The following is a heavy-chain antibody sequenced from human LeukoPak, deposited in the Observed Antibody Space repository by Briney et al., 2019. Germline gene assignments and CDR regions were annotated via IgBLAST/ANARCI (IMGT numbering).Heavy chain of an antibody. CDR2: IKSNSDGGTT. J-gene: IGHJ4*02. CDR3: STLLH. Sequence: PGGSLRLSCAASGFTFTNAWMNWVRQAPGKGLEWVGRIKSNSDGGTTDYAAPVKGRFTISRDDSKHTVYLQMDSLKIEDTAVYYCSTLLHWGQGALVTVSS. V-gene: IGHV3-15*07. CDR1: GFTFTNAW.